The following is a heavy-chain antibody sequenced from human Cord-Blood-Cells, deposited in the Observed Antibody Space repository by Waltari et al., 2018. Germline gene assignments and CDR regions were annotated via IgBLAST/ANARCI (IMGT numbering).Heavy chain of an antibody. Sequence: QVQLVQSGAEVKKPGASVKVSCKASGYTFTGYYMHWVRQAPGQGLGGRGWSNPNSGVTSYAQKFQGSVTRTRDTSISTAYMELSRRRSDDTAVYYCARRGDGYNYFDYWGQGTLVTVSS. D-gene: IGHD5-12*01. CDR2: SNPNSGVT. CDR3: ARRGDGYNYFDY. CDR1: GYTFTGYY. V-gene: IGHV1-2*02. J-gene: IGHJ4*02.